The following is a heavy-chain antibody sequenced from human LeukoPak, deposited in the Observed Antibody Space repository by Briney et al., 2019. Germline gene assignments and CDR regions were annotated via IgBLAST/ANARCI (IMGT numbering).Heavy chain of an antibody. D-gene: IGHD3-3*01. Sequence: SQTLSLTCTVSGGSISIGAYCWSWIRQRPGKGLEWIGYMYYDGSTYSNPSLKSRLTIAVDTSKNQFSLKLTSVTPAETPVYYCARGPYYDFWSGYPYMDVWGKGTTVTVSS. CDR3: ARGPYYDFWSGYPYMDV. CDR2: MYYDGST. V-gene: IGHV4-31*03. CDR1: GGSISIGAYC. J-gene: IGHJ6*03.